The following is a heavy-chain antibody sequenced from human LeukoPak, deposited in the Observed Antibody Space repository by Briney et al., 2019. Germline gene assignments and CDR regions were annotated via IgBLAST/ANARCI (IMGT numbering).Heavy chain of an antibody. CDR1: GFTFSIYS. CDR3: ATTEFLDH. CDR2: ISNSSNTI. J-gene: IGHJ4*02. D-gene: IGHD3-10*01. Sequence: GGSLRLSCAASGFTFSIYSMNWVRQAPGKGLEWISYISNSSNTIYYADSVKGRFTISRDNAKNSLFLQMNGLRVEDTAVYYCATTEFLDHWGQGTLVTVSS. V-gene: IGHV3-48*01.